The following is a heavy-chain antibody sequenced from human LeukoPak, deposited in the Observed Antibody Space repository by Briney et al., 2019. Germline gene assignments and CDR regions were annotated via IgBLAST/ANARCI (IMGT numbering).Heavy chain of an antibody. V-gene: IGHV3-23*01. Sequence: GGSLRLSCAASGFTFSSYGMHWVRQAPGKGLEWVSAISGSGGSTYYADSVKGRFTISRDNSKNTLYLQMNSLRAEDTAVYYCAKDSTPGGWYGRYYFDYWGQGTLVTVSS. CDR3: AKDSTPGGWYGRYYFDY. J-gene: IGHJ4*02. CDR2: ISGSGGST. D-gene: IGHD6-19*01. CDR1: GFTFSSYG.